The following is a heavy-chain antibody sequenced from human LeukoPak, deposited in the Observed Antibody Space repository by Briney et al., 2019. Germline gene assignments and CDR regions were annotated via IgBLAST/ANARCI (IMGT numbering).Heavy chain of an antibody. Sequence: SETLSLTCTVSGGSISSYYWSWIRQPPGKGLEWIGYIYYSGSTNYNPSLKSRVTMSVDTSKNQFSLKLSSVTAADTAVYYCARDDLYYFDYWGQGTLVTVSS. J-gene: IGHJ4*02. CDR3: ARDDLYYFDY. V-gene: IGHV4-59*12. CDR1: GGSISSYY. CDR2: IYYSGST.